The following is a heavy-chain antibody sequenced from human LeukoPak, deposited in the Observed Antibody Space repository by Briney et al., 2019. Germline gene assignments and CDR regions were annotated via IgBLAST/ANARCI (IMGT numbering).Heavy chain of an antibody. V-gene: IGHV3-48*03. J-gene: IGHJ4*02. Sequence: GGSLRLSCAASGFTFSSYEMHWVRQAPGKGLEWVSYISSSGSTIYYADSVKGRFTISRDNAKNSLYLQMNSLRAEDTAVYYCARDSSSWYEDNYFDYWGQGTLVTVSS. D-gene: IGHD6-13*01. CDR1: GFTFSSYE. CDR2: ISSSGSTI. CDR3: ARDSSSWYEDNYFDY.